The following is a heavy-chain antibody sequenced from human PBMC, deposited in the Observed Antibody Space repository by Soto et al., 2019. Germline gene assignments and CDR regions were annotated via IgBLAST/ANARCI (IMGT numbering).Heavy chain of an antibody. CDR2: IYPGDSDS. D-gene: IGHD4-17*01. V-gene: IGHV5-51*01. Sequence: GDSLTISCKGSGYRFTSYWIGWVRQMPGKGLEWMGIIYPGDSDSRYSPSFQGQVTISVDKSINTAYLQWSSLKASDSAMYYCARLYGDGNWFDFWGQGTLVIVSS. CDR1: GYRFTSYW. J-gene: IGHJ5*01. CDR3: ARLYGDGNWFDF.